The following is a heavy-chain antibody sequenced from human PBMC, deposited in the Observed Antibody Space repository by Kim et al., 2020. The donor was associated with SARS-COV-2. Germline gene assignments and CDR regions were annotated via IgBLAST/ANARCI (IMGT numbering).Heavy chain of an antibody. CDR2: IYHSGST. CDR1: GYSISSGYY. D-gene: IGHD6-19*01. J-gene: IGHJ4*02. Sequence: SETLSLTCTVSGYSISSGYYWGWIRHPPGKGLEWIGSIYHSGSTYYNPVLKSRVTISVDTSKNQFSLKLSSVTAADTAVYYCSREGLGIAVAGTGTADCWGPGTLVTVSS. CDR3: SREGLGIAVAGTGTADC. V-gene: IGHV4-38-2*02.